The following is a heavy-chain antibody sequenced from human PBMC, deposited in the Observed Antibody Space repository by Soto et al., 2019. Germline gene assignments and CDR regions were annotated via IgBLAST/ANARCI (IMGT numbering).Heavy chain of an antibody. V-gene: IGHV3-30*18. Sequence: LQLLESGGGLVQPGGSLRLSCAASGFTLSSCVMSWVRQAPGKGLEWVAVISYDGSNKYYADSVKGRFTISRDNSKNTLYLQMNSLRAEDTAVYYCAKDSGPAKFDYWGQGTLVTVSS. CDR2: ISYDGSNK. CDR3: AKDSGPAKFDY. CDR1: GFTLSSCV. D-gene: IGHD5-12*01. J-gene: IGHJ4*02.